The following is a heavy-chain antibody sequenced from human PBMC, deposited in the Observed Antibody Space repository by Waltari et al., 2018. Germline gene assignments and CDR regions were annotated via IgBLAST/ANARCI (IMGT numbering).Heavy chain of an antibody. D-gene: IGHD3-9*01. CDR2: INSDGSST. CDR1: GFTFSSYW. Sequence: EVQLVESGGGLVQPGGSLRLSCAASGFTFSSYWMHWVRQAPGKGLVWVARINSDGSSTSYADSVKGRFTISRDNAKNKLYLQMNSLRAEDTAVYYCARESGYEVYFDYWGQGTLVTVSS. V-gene: IGHV3-74*01. J-gene: IGHJ4*02. CDR3: ARESGYEVYFDY.